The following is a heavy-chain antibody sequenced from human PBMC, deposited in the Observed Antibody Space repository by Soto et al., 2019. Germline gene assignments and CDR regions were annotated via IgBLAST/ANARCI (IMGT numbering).Heavy chain of an antibody. D-gene: IGHD1-26*01. CDR2: IYYSGST. CDR3: ASPGYSGSYYFDY. Sequence: PSETLSLTCTVSGGSISSSSYYQGWIRQPPGKGLEWIGSIYYSGSTYYNPSLKSRVTISVDTSKNQFSLKLSSVTAADTAVYYCASPGYSGSYYFDYWGQGTLVTVSS. CDR1: GGSISSSSYY. V-gene: IGHV4-39*01. J-gene: IGHJ4*02.